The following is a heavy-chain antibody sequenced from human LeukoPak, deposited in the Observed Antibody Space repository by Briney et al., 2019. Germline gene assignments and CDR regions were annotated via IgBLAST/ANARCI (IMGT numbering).Heavy chain of an antibody. V-gene: IGHV3-23*01. CDR2: ISGSDGST. CDR3: AKVLLGDYSFPDY. Sequence: PGGSLRLSCAAFGFTFSSYAMSWVRQAPGKGLEWVSAISGSDGSTYYADSVKGRFTISRDNSKNTLYLQMNSLRAEDTAVYYCAKVLLGDYSFPDYWGQGTLVTVSS. D-gene: IGHD4-11*01. J-gene: IGHJ4*02. CDR1: GFTFSSYA.